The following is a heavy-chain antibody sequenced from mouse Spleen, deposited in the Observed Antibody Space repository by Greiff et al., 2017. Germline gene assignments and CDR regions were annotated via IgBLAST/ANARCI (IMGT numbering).Heavy chain of an antibody. V-gene: IGHV1-15*01. D-gene: IGHD2-4*01. CDR3: TREDYDYDGYFDV. J-gene: IGHJ1*01. Sequence: QVQLQQSGAELVRPGASVTLSCKASGYTFTDYEMHWVKQTPVHGLEWIGAIDPETGGTAYNQKFKGKATLTADKSSSTAYMELRSLTSEDSAVYYCTREDYDYDGYFDVWGAGTTVTVSS. CDR1: GYTFTDYE. CDR2: IDPETGGT.